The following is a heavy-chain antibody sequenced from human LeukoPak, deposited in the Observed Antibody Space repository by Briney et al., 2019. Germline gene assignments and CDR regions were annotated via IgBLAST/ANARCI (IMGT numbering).Heavy chain of an antibody. Sequence: GASVKVSCKASGYTFTSYDINWVRQAPGQGLEWMGWINTNTGNPTYAQGFTGRFVFSLDTSVSTAYLQISSLKAEDTAVYYCARGIIRGVIIPNYWGQGTLVTVSS. CDR1: GYTFTSYD. J-gene: IGHJ4*02. D-gene: IGHD3-10*01. CDR2: INTNTGNP. V-gene: IGHV7-4-1*02. CDR3: ARGIIRGVIIPNY.